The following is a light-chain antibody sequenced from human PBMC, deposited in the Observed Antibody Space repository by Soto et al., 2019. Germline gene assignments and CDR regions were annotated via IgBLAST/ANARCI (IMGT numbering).Light chain of an antibody. J-gene: IGKJ4*01. CDR1: QSVSGSN. V-gene: IGKV3-20*01. CDR3: QQYDSWPLT. CDR2: GAS. Sequence: EVVLTQSPGTLSLSPGERATLSCRASQSVSGSNLAWYQQKPGQAPRLLIYGASTRATGIPDRFRGSGSGTEFTLTISSLQSEDFAVYYCQQYDSWPLTFGGGTKVEIK.